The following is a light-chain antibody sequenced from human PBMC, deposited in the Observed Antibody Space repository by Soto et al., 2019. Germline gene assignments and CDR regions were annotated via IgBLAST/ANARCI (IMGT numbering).Light chain of an antibody. CDR1: QSVSSSY. Sequence: EIVLTQSPATLSLSPVERATISCGASQSVSSSYLAWYQQKPGLAPRLLVYDASSRATGIPDRFSGSGSGTDFTLTISRLEPDDFAVYSCQKYGSSPPITFGQGTRLEIK. J-gene: IGKJ5*01. CDR3: QKYGSSPPIT. CDR2: DAS. V-gene: IGKV3D-20*01.